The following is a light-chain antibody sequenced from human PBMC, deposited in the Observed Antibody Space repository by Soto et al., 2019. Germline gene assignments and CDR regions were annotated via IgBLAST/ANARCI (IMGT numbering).Light chain of an antibody. V-gene: IGKV1-5*03. Sequence: DIQMTQSPSTLSASVGDRVTITCRASQNINTWLSWYHQAPGEPPKLLIFKASRLQRGVPSRFSGGGSATQFTLPINVLQPDDFETYYCMQSSNYVWTFGQGTKVEVK. CDR2: KAS. J-gene: IGKJ1*01. CDR1: QNINTW. CDR3: MQSSNYVWT.